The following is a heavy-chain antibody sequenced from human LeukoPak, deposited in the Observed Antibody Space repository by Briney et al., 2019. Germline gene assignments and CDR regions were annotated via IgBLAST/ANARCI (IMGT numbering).Heavy chain of an antibody. CDR1: GFTFSSYE. D-gene: IGHD3-3*01. CDR3: ARAIFGVVIDY. Sequence: PGGSLRLSCAASGFTFSSYEMNWVRQAPGKGLEWVSYISSSGSTIYYADSVKGRFTISRDNAKNSLYLQMNSLRAEDTAVYYCARAIFGVVIDYWGQGTLVTVSS. V-gene: IGHV3-48*03. CDR2: ISSSGSTI. J-gene: IGHJ4*02.